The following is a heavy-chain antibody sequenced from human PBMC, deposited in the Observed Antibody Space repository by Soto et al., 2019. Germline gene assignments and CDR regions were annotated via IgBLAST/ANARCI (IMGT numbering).Heavy chain of an antibody. Sequence: QVLLQESGPGQVKPSETLSLTCTVSGGSIGSYHWSWVRQPPGKGLELIASVYYTGTTNYNPSLGSRVTISIDAPENQISLKLTSVTAADTAFYYCARDTVLTGMFDLWGQGTLVTVSS. CDR2: VYYTGTT. J-gene: IGHJ5*02. CDR3: ARDTVLTGMFDL. V-gene: IGHV4-59*01. CDR1: GGSIGSYH. D-gene: IGHD4-17*01.